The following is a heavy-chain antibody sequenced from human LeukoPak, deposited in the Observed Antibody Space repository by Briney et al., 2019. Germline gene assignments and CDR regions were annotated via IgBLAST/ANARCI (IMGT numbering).Heavy chain of an antibody. CDR1: GGSISSYH. J-gene: IGHJ4*02. V-gene: IGHV4-59*08. CDR3: ARGLARLVGVDY. Sequence: SETLSLTCTVSGGSISSYHWSWIRQPPGKGLEWIGYIYYSGSTNYNPSLKSRVTISVDTSKNQFSLKLSSVTAADTAVYYCARGLARLVGVDYWGQGTLVTVSS. D-gene: IGHD3-9*01. CDR2: IYYSGST.